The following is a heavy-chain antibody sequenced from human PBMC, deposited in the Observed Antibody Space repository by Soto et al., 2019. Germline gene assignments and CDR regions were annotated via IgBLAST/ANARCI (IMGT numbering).Heavy chain of an antibody. J-gene: IGHJ6*02. D-gene: IGHD3-9*01. CDR1: GDTFTDYY. CDR2: IRPTGDLA. Sequence: EASVKVSCKASGDTFTDYYIHWVRQAPGQGPEWMGVIRPTGDLANYAQKFQGRVTVTRDTSTSTVYMELRSLRSEDTAVYYCARDRPTTWFRTGMDVWGQGTTVTVSS. CDR3: ARDRPTTWFRTGMDV. V-gene: IGHV1-46*01.